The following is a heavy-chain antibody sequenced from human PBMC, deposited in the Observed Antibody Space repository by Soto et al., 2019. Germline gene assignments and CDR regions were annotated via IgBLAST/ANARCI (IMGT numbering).Heavy chain of an antibody. CDR1: GFSLRTSGMG. CDR3: AQAYKKKWYHDCFDS. CDR2: IYWYDDK. V-gene: IGHV2-5*01. J-gene: IGHJ3*02. Sequence: QITLNDSGPTLVKPTQTLTLTCTFSGFSLRTSGMGVCWIRPPPGKALEWLGIIYWYDDKPYSPSLRSRFTIIKDTSKNQVFLTITNMDPVDTATYYCAQAYKKKWYHDCFDSWGQWTMVTGSS. D-gene: IGHD3-22*01.